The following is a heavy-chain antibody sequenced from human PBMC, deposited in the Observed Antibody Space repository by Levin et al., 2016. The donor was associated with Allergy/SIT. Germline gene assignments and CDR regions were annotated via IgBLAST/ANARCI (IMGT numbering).Heavy chain of an antibody. D-gene: IGHD2-2*01. J-gene: IGHJ6*03. CDR2: ISSSSSYI. V-gene: IGHV3-21*01. CDR3: ARRKGYCSSTSCYSLTYYYYMDV. Sequence: WIRQPPGKGLEWVSSISSSSSYIYYADSVKGRFTISRDNAKNSLYLQMNSLRAEDTAVYYCARRKGYCSSTSCYSLTYYYYMDVWGKGTTVTVSS.